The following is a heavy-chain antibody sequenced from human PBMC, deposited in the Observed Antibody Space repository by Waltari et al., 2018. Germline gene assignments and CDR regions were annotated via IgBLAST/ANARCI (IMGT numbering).Heavy chain of an antibody. D-gene: IGHD2-2*02. J-gene: IGHJ4*02. V-gene: IGHV3-9*01. Sequence: EVQLLESGGGLVQPGRSLRLSCSASGFTFDDCAMLWVRHAPGKGLEWVSGISWNSGSIGYADSVKGRFTISRDNAKNSLYLQMNSLRAEDTALYYCAKDFLSVVVPAAIENWGQGTLVTVSS. CDR2: ISWNSGSI. CDR3: AKDFLSVVVPAAIEN. CDR1: GFTFDDCA.